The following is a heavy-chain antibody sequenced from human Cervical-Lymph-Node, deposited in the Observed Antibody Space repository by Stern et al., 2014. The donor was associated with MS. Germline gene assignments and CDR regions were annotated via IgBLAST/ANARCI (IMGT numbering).Heavy chain of an antibody. Sequence: EQLVESGSELKKPGASVKVSCKTSGYTFTDYGINWVRQAPGQGLEWMGWINTNTGVPTYAQAFTGRFLFSFDTSVSTAYLHISSLKADDTAVYYCARLRVGDITRDYWGQGTLVTVS. D-gene: IGHD1-26*01. CDR3: ARLRVGDITRDY. V-gene: IGHV7-4-1*02. J-gene: IGHJ4*02. CDR2: INTNTGVP. CDR1: GYTFTDYG.